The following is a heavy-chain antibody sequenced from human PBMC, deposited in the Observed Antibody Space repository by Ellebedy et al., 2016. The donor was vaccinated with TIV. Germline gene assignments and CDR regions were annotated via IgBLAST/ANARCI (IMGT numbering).Heavy chain of an antibody. J-gene: IGHJ4*02. Sequence: GESLKISCQGSGYPFINYWISWVRQMPGKGLEWVGRIDPRDSDMNYSPSFEGHVTISNDKSMNSVYLQWNSLQASDTALYYCARHSRHLWSFDYWGQGALVTVSS. CDR3: ARHSRHLWSFDY. V-gene: IGHV5-10-1*01. CDR2: IDPRDSDM. D-gene: IGHD5-18*01. CDR1: GYPFINYW.